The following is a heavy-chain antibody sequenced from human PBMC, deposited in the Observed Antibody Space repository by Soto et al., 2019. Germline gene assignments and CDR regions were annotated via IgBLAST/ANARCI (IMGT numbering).Heavy chain of an antibody. D-gene: IGHD2-15*01. CDR2: IYYSGST. Sequence: QLQLQESGPGLVKPSETLSLTCTVSGGSISSSSYYWGWIRQPPGKGLEWIGSIYYSGSTYYNPSLKSRVTISVDTSKNQFSLKLSSVTAADTAVYYCARRPGYYGVHHWGQGTLVTVSS. J-gene: IGHJ5*02. CDR3: ARRPGYYGVHH. V-gene: IGHV4-39*01. CDR1: GGSISSSSYY.